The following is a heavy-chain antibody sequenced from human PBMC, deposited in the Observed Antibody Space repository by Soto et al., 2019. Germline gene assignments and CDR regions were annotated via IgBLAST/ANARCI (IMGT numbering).Heavy chain of an antibody. D-gene: IGHD3-22*01. CDR2: IYYSGTT. CDR1: GDSISSSTYY. V-gene: IGHV4-39*02. Sequence: SETLSLTCTVSGDSISSSTYYWGWIRQPPGKGLEWIGSIYYSGTTYYNPSLKSRVTISVDTSNNQFSLKMTSVTAADTAVYYCAREKVTIMVGFYYFDLWGQRTLVTVSS. CDR3: AREKVTIMVGFYYFDL. J-gene: IGHJ4*02.